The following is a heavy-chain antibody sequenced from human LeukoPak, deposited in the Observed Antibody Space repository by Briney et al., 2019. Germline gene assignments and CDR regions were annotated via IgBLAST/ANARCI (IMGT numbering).Heavy chain of an antibody. CDR1: GGSISSGGYS. D-gene: IGHD3-10*01. J-gene: IGHJ4*02. CDR2: IYYTGNT. CDR3: ARDRSHFDY. Sequence: PSETLSLTCAVSGGSISSGGYSWSWIRQPPGKGMEFIAYIYYTGNTYFNPSLKSRVTISVDTSKNQFSLKLSSVTAADTAVYYCARDRSHFDYWGQGTLVTVSS. V-gene: IGHV4-30-4*07.